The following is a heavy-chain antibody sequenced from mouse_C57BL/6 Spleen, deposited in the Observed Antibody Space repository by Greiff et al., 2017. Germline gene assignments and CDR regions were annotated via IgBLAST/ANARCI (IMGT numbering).Heavy chain of an antibody. J-gene: IGHJ2*01. V-gene: IGHV1-55*01. CDR3: ARGSGYDGYYFDY. CDR1: GYTFTSYW. D-gene: IGHD2-2*01. CDR2: IYPGSGST. Sequence: QVQLQQPGAELVRPGSSVKLSCKASGYTFTSYWITWVKQRPGQGLEWIGDIYPGSGSTNYNEKFKSKATLTVDTSSSTAYMQLSSLTSEDSAVYYCARGSGYDGYYFDYWGQGTTLTVSS.